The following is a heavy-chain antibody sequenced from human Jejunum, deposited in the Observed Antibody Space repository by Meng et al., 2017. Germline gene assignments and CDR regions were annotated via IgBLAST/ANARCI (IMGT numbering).Heavy chain of an antibody. CDR3: THPLIVGAADALDI. D-gene: IGHD1-26*01. Sequence: GGSLRLSCAASGFPFSNYWMSWVRQAPGKGLEWVANINQDTSSRDYVPSVKGRFTISRDNAKNSLYLQMNNLRIEDTAVYYCTHPLIVGAADALDIWGQGTMVTVSS. CDR2: INQDTSSR. CDR1: GFPFSNYW. V-gene: IGHV3-7*01. J-gene: IGHJ3*02.